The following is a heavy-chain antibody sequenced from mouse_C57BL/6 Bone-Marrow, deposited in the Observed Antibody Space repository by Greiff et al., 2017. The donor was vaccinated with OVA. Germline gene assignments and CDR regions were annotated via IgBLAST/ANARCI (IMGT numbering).Heavy chain of an antibody. CDR2: IYPGDGDT. Sequence: QVQLQQSGPELVKPGASVKISCKASGYAFSSSWMNWVKQRPGKGLEWIGRIYPGDGDTNYTGKFKGKATLTADKSSSTAYMQLSSLTSEDSAVYFCARDYGSSYETWCAYWGQGTLVTVSA. D-gene: IGHD1-1*01. CDR1: GYAFSSSW. CDR3: ARDYGSSYETWCAY. V-gene: IGHV1-82*01. J-gene: IGHJ3*01.